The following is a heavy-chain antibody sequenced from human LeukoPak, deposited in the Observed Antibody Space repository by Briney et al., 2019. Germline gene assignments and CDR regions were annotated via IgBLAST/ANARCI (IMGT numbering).Heavy chain of an antibody. D-gene: IGHD2-21*02. V-gene: IGHV3-30-3*01. CDR1: GFLFSTYA. J-gene: IGHJ4*02. Sequence: PGGSLRLSCAASGFLFSTYAMHWVRQAPGKGLEWVAVISYDGTNKYYADSVKGRFTISRDNSKNTLSLQMNSLRAEDTALYYCARGFVLGAAKNYFDYWGQGALVTVSS. CDR2: ISYDGTNK. CDR3: ARGFVLGAAKNYFDY.